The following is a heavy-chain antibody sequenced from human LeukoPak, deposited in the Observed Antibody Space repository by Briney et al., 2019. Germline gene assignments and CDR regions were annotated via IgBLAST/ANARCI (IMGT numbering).Heavy chain of an antibody. J-gene: IGHJ6*02. CDR1: GFTFSSYG. Sequence: GGSLRLSCAASGFTFSSYGINWVRQAPGKGLEWVSYISSSSSSIYYVDSVKGRFTVSRDNAKNSLYLQINSLRAEDTAVYYCARVGPYYYYYGMDVWGQGTTVTVSS. V-gene: IGHV3-48*03. D-gene: IGHD1-26*01. CDR3: ARVGPYYYYYGMDV. CDR2: ISSSSSSI.